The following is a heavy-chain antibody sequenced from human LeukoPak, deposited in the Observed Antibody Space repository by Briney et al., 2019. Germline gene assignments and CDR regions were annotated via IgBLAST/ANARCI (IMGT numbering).Heavy chain of an antibody. V-gene: IGHV4-34*01. J-gene: IGHJ3*02. CDR2: INHSGST. CDR1: GGSFSGYY. CDR3: ARGKGRVPGAFDI. Sequence: SETLSLTCAVYGGSFSGYYWSWIRQPPGKGLEWIGEINHSGSTNCNPSLKSRVTISVDTSKNQFSLKLSSVTAADTAVYYCARGKGRVPGAFDIWGQGTMVTVSS.